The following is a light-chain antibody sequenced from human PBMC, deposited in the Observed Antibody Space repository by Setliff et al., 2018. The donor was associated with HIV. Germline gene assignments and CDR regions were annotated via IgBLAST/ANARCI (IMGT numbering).Light chain of an antibody. V-gene: IGLV2-14*03. Sequence: QSALTQPASVSGSPGQSITISCTGTSSDVGRYKYVSWYQQHPGKAPKLMIFDVSSRASGVSNRFSGSKSGNTASLTISGLQAEDEADYYCNSFTSRSTYVFGAGTKVTVL. CDR1: SSDVGRYKY. J-gene: IGLJ1*01. CDR3: NSFTSRSTYV. CDR2: DVS.